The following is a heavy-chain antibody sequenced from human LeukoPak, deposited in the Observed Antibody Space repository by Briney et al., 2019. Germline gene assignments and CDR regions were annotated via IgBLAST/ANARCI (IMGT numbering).Heavy chain of an antibody. CDR1: GCSINSCGYY. Sequence: PSETLSLTCTVSGCSINSCGYYWVWIRQPPGKGLEWIGSMHYSGSTYYNPSLKSRVTISGDTSKNQFSLKVSSVTAADTAVYYRAVRGTIKSGRPWDLGQGTLVTVSS. CDR2: MHYSGST. D-gene: IGHD1-26*01. V-gene: IGHV4-39*01. CDR3: AVRGTIKSGRPWD. J-gene: IGHJ4*02.